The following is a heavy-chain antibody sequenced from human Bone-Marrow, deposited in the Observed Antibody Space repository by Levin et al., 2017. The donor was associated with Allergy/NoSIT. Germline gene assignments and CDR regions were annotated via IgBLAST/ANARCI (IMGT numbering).Heavy chain of an antibody. CDR3: ARAIPSGGNSYYYYSMDV. CDR2: IYYNGKS. J-gene: IGHJ6*03. D-gene: IGHD4-23*01. Sequence: PSETLSLTCTVSGGSISSYYWTWIRQAPEKRLEWIGYIYYNGKSNYNPSLKTRVSISVDTSKNLFSLSLSSVTAADSAIYYCARAIPSGGNSYYYYSMDVWGKGFTVTVSS. CDR1: GGSISSYY. V-gene: IGHV4-59*01.